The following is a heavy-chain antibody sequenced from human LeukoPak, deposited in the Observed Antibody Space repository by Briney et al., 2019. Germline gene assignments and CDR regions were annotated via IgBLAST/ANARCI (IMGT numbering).Heavy chain of an antibody. CDR3: ATEGLGSGRWFGY. J-gene: IGHJ4*02. V-gene: IGHV4-4*07. CDR1: GGSISSYC. D-gene: IGHD6-25*01. Sequence: SETLSLTCAVSGGSISSYCWTWIRQRAGKGLEWIGRVYTNGNTDYNSSLKSRATMSVDTSNNQVSLNLNSVTAADTAVYYCATEGLGSGRWFGYWGQGTLVTVSS. CDR2: VYTNGNT.